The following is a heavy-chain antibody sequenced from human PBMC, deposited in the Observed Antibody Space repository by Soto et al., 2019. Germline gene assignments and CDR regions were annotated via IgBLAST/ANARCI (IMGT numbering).Heavy chain of an antibody. CDR1: GFTW. V-gene: IGHV3-74*01. J-gene: IGHJ4*02. D-gene: IGHD2-2*01. CDR3: ASLSAPVDH. Sequence: EVQLVESGGGLIQPGGSVRLSCAASGFTWMHWVRQRPGKGMEWVSEIDSDGSSTDYADSVKGRFTVSRDNARNSLFLQMNSLRAEDTAVYYCASLSAPVDHWGQGILVTVSS. CDR2: IDSDGSST.